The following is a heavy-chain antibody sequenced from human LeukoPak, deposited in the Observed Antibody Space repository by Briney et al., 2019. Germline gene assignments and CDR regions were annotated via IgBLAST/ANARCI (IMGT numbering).Heavy chain of an antibody. D-gene: IGHD6-13*01. CDR3: AKDLSIGIAAADPFDY. V-gene: IGHV3-30*02. CDR1: GFTFSSYG. Sequence: GGSLRLSCAASGFTFSSYGMHWVRRAPGKGLEWVAFIRYDGSNKYYADSVKGRFTISRDNSKNTLYLQMNSLRAEDTAVYYCAKDLSIGIAAADPFDYWGQGTLVTVSS. CDR2: IRYDGSNK. J-gene: IGHJ4*02.